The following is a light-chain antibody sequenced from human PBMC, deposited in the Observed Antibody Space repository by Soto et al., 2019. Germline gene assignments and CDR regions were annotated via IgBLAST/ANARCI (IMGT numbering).Light chain of an antibody. Sequence: DIVMTQSPDSLAVSLGERATINCKSSQSVSYSSNNQNYLAWYQQKPGQPPKLLISWASTRESVVPDRFRGRGSGTDFTLTISSLQAEDVAVYYCHQYDTTPYTFGQGTKLEI. CDR2: WAS. J-gene: IGKJ2*01. CDR3: HQYDTTPYT. V-gene: IGKV4-1*01. CDR1: QSVSYSSNNQNY.